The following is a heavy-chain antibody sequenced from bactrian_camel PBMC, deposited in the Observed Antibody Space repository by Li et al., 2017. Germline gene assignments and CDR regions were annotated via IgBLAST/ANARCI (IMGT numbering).Heavy chain of an antibody. Sequence: VQLVESGGGLVQPGGSLRLSCLGSGFTFRNYDMNWVRQAPGKGLEWISSINNAGINTYYTDSVKGRFTISRDNAKNTVYLQMNSLKPEDTAMYYCAADFFLLSPPGSDQVPWRDMSGATGARGPRSPSP. CDR1: GFTFRNYD. J-gene: IGHJ4*01. V-gene: IGHV3S40*01. D-gene: IGHD1*01. CDR3: AADFFLLSPPGSDQVPWRDMSGAT. CDR2: INNAGINT.